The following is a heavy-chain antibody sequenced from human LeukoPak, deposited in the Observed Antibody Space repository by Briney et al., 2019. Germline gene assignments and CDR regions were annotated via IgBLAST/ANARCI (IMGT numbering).Heavy chain of an antibody. CDR1: GFTFSSYG. CDR2: IRYDGSNK. Sequence: GGSLRLSCAASGFTFSSYGMHWVRQAPGKGLEWVASIRYDGSNKCYADSVKGRFTISRDNSKNTLYLQMKSLRAEDTAVYYCAKGGGYEAQYYYYYLDVWGKGTTVTISS. CDR3: AKGGGYEAQYYYYYLDV. D-gene: IGHD5-12*01. V-gene: IGHV3-30*02. J-gene: IGHJ6*03.